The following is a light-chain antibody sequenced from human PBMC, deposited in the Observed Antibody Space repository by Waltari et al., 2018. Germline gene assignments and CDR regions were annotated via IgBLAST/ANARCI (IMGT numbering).Light chain of an antibody. V-gene: IGLV1-36*01. Sequence: QSVLTQPPSVSEAPRQRVTISCSGRSSNIGKNGVNWYQHLPGEAPQLLIFFDSLLPSVGSGRFSGSKSGTSASLAISGLQPQDEADYYCSTWDDSLNAWVFGGGTKLTVL. CDR2: FDS. CDR1: SSNIGKNG. CDR3: STWDDSLNAWV. J-gene: IGLJ3*02.